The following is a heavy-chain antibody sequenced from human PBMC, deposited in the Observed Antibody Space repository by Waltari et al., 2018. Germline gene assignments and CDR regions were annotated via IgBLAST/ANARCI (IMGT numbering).Heavy chain of an antibody. CDR3: AKADGTAVATFNFQH. D-gene: IGHD6-19*01. CDR2: ISWNSGSI. V-gene: IGHV3-9*01. CDR1: GLTFDDYA. Sequence: EVRLVESGGGWVKPGRSLRLSCAASGLTFDDYARHWVRQAPGKGLEWVSGISWNSGSIGYADSVKGRFTISRDNAKNSLYLQMNSLRAEDTALYYCAKADGTAVATFNFQHWGQGTLVTVSS. J-gene: IGHJ1*01.